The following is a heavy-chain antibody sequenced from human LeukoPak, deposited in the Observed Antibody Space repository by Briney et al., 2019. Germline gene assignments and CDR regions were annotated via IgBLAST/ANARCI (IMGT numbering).Heavy chain of an antibody. CDR3: AKSPGYSSGSFDY. V-gene: IGHV3-74*01. D-gene: IGHD6-19*01. J-gene: IGHJ4*02. CDR2: INSDGSST. Sequence: GGSLRLSCAASGFTFSNYWMHWVRQAPGKGLVWVSRINSDGSSTTFADSVKGRFTISRDNAKNTLYLQMNSLRAEDTAVYYCAKSPGYSSGSFDYWGQGTLVTVSS. CDR1: GFTFSNYW.